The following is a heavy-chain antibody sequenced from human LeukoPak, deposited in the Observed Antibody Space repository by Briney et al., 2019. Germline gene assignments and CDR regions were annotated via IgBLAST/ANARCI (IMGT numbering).Heavy chain of an antibody. V-gene: IGHV1-24*01. CDR3: GTQLGYCSGGSCTGGDY. D-gene: IGHD2-15*01. CDR2: FDPEDGET. CDR1: GYTLTELS. J-gene: IGHJ4*02. Sequence: GSSVTVSCKVSGYTLTELSMHWVRQAPGKGLEWMGGFDPEDGETIYAQTFQGRVTMTEDTSTDTAYMELSSLRSEDTAVYYCGTQLGYCSGGSCTGGDYWGQGTLVTVSS.